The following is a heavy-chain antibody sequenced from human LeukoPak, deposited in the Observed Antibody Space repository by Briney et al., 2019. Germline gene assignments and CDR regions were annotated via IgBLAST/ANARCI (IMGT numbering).Heavy chain of an antibody. CDR2: IYYSGST. J-gene: IGHJ3*02. D-gene: IGHD6-13*01. Sequence: SETLSLTCTVSGGSISSSSYSWGWIRQPPGKGLEWIGSIYYSGSTYYNPSLKSRVTISVDTSKNQFSLKLSSVTAADTAVYYCARGGDSSSWYRHRDAFDIWGQGTMVTVSS. CDR1: GGSISSSSYS. V-gene: IGHV4-39*01. CDR3: ARGGDSSSWYRHRDAFDI.